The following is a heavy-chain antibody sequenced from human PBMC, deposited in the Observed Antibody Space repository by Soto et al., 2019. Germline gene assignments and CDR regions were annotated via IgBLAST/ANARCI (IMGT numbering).Heavy chain of an antibody. CDR3: ARDINYYDSSGYFSSEAFDI. CDR2: ISSSSSYI. Sequence: GGSLRLSCAASGFTFSSYSMNWVRQAPGKGLEWVSSISSSSSYIYYADSVKGRFTISRDNAKNSLYLQMNSLRAEDTAVYYCARDINYYDSSGYFSSEAFDIWGQGTMVTVSS. CDR1: GFTFSSYS. D-gene: IGHD3-22*01. V-gene: IGHV3-21*01. J-gene: IGHJ3*02.